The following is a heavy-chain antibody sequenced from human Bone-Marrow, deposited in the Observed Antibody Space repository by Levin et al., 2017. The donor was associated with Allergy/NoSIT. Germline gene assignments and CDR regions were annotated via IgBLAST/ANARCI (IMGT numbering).Heavy chain of an antibody. CDR3: ASFSYNQNQSSVLGYFDY. Sequence: SETLSLTCTVSGGSISSYFCSWIRQPPGKGLEWIGYIYYSGSTDYNPSLKSRVTISVDTSTNQFSLTLSSVTAAATAIYYCASFSYNQNQSSVLGYFDYWGQGTLVTVSS. CDR1: GGSISSYF. V-gene: IGHV4-59*08. CDR2: IYYSGST. D-gene: IGHD3-22*01. J-gene: IGHJ4*02.